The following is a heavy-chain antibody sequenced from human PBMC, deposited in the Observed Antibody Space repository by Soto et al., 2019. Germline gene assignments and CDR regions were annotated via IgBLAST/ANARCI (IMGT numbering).Heavy chain of an antibody. Sequence: GGSLRLSCAASGFTFSSYSMNWVRQAPGKGLEWVSSISSSSSYIYYADSVKGRFTISRDNAKNSLYLQMNSLRAEDTAVYYCAGVPIQLWSRPYYFDYWGQGTLVTVSS. D-gene: IGHD5-18*01. V-gene: IGHV3-21*01. J-gene: IGHJ4*02. CDR2: ISSSSSYI. CDR1: GFTFSSYS. CDR3: AGVPIQLWSRPYYFDY.